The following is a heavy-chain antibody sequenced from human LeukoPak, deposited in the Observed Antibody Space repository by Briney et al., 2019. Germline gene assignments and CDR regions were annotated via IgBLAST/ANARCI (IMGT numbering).Heavy chain of an antibody. D-gene: IGHD3-9*01. J-gene: IGHJ6*03. CDR1: GFTFSSYG. V-gene: IGHV3-30*02. Sequence: GGSLRLSCAASGFTFSSYGMHWVRQAPGKGLEWVAFIRYDGSNKYYADSVKGRFTISRDDSKNTLYLQMNSLRAEDTAVYYCAKEIPKYYDILTGLSPYYMDVWGKGTTVTISS. CDR2: IRYDGSNK. CDR3: AKEIPKYYDILTGLSPYYMDV.